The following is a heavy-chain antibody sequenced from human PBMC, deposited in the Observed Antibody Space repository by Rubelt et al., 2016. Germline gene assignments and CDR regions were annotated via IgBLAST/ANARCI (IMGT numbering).Heavy chain of an antibody. CDR2: IYYSGST. J-gene: IGHJ4*02. CDR1: GGSFSGYY. CDR3: ARGHWNYFDY. V-gene: IGHV4-34*01. D-gene: IGHD1-1*01. Sequence: QVQLQQWGAGLLKPSETLSLTCAVYGGSFSGYYWNWIRQPPGKGLEWIGSIYYSGSTYYNPSLKSRVPISVDTPKNLFPLKLSSVTAADTAVYYCARGHWNYFDYWGQGTLVTVSS.